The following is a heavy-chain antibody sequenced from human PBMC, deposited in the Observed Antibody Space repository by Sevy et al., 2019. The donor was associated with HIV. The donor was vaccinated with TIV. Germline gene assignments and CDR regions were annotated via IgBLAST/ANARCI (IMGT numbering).Heavy chain of an antibody. V-gene: IGHV1-2*02. CDR3: ARGREVTSYYYYSMDV. J-gene: IGHJ6*02. CDR1: GYTFTGYY. D-gene: IGHD4-17*01. CDR2: INPNSGGT. Sequence: ASVKVSCKASGYTFTGYYMHWVRQAPGEGLEWMGWINPNSGGTNYAQKFRGRVTMTRDTSISTAYMELSRLRSDDTAVYYCARGREVTSYYYYSMDVWGQGTTVTVSS.